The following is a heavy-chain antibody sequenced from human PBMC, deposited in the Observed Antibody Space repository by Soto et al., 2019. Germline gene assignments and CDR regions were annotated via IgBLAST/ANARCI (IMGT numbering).Heavy chain of an antibody. CDR2: INAGNGNT. V-gene: IGHV1-3*01. J-gene: IGHJ6*02. CDR3: ASELIRLRYFDWLPRYGMDV. D-gene: IGHD3-9*01. CDR1: GCTFTSYA. Sequence: GASVKVSCKASGCTFTSYAMHWVRQAPGQRLEWMGWINAGNGNTKYSQKFQGRVTITRDTSASTAYMELSSLRSEDTAVYYCASELIRLRYFDWLPRYGMDVWGQGTTVTVSS.